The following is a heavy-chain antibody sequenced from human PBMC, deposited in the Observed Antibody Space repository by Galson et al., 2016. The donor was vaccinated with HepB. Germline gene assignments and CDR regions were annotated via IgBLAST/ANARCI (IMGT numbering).Heavy chain of an antibody. D-gene: IGHD3-16*01. Sequence: SLRLSCAASGFIFSGYAMHWVRQAPGKELEWVALIWYDGSNEFYADSVKGRFTVSRDNSKNLLYLQMNSLRVEDTAVYFCARGKSDWGSFDYWGQGTLVTVSS. CDR1: GFIFSGYA. CDR2: IWYDGSNE. V-gene: IGHV3-33*01. J-gene: IGHJ4*02. CDR3: ARGKSDWGSFDY.